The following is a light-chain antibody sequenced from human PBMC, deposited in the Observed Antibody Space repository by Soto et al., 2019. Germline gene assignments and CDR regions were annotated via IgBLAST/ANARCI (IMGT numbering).Light chain of an antibody. J-gene: IGLJ1*01. CDR3: GTWDSSLSNYV. V-gene: IGLV1-51*01. CDR2: DNN. CDR1: SSNIGNNY. Sequence: QSVLTQPPSVSAAPGQKVTISCSGSSSNIGNNYVSWYQQLPGTAPKLLIYDNNKRPSGIPDRFSGSKSGTSATLGITGLQTGDEADYYCGTWDSSLSNYVFGTGTKGTVL.